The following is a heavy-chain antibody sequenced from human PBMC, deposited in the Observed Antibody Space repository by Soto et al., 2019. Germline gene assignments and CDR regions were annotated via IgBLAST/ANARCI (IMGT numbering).Heavy chain of an antibody. J-gene: IGHJ4*02. CDR2: ISASGRDT. CDR1: GFTLSNYT. D-gene: IGHD6-19*01. Sequence: XGSLRLTCAASGFTLSNYTMSWVRQAPGKGLEWVSGISASGRDTYYADSVKDRFTISRDNSKNTVFLQLNSLRADDTAIYYCAKAKSSGWYYFDDWAQGTPVTVPS. V-gene: IGHV3-23*01. CDR3: AKAKSSGWYYFDD.